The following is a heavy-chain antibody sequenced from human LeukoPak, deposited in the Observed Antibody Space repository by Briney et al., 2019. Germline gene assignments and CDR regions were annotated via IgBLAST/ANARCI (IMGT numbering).Heavy chain of an antibody. Sequence: SETLSLTCAVYGGSFSGYYWGWIRQPPGKGLEWIGEINHSGSTNYNPSLKSRVTISVDTSKNQFSLKLSSVTAADTAVYYCARASTGTKAFDYWGQGTLVTVSS. D-gene: IGHD1-14*01. J-gene: IGHJ4*02. CDR2: INHSGST. V-gene: IGHV4-34*01. CDR1: GGSFSGYY. CDR3: ARASTGTKAFDY.